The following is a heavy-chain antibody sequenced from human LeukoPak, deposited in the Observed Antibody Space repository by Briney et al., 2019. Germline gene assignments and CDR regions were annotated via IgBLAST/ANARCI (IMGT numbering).Heavy chain of an antibody. CDR1: GFTFSSYG. CDR3: AREVKVAARPFDY. V-gene: IGHV3-30*02. J-gene: IGHJ4*02. CDR2: IRYDGSNK. Sequence: PGGSLRLSCAASGFTFSSYGMHWVRQAPGKGLEWVAFIRYDGSNKYYADSVKGRFTISRDNSKNTLYLQMNSLRAEDTAVYYCAREVKVAARPFDYWGQGTLVTVSS. D-gene: IGHD6-6*01.